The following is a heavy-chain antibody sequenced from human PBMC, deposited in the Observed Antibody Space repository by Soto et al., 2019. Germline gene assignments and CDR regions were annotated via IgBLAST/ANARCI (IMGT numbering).Heavy chain of an antibody. D-gene: IGHD3-9*01. CDR3: ARVGGFYWLLYDAFDI. J-gene: IGHJ3*02. CDR1: GFTFSSYS. Sequence: EVQLVESGGGLVQPGGSLRLSCAASGFTFSSYSMNWVRQAPGKGLEWVSYISSSSSTIYYADSVKGRFTNSRDNAKNSPYTPRNSLRAEDTAVYYCARVGGFYWLLYDAFDIWGQGTMVTVSS. CDR2: ISSSSSTI. V-gene: IGHV3-48*01.